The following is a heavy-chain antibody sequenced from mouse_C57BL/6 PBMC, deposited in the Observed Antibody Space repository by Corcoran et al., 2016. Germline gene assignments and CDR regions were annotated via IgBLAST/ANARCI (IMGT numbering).Heavy chain of an antibody. CDR3: ARWRDGYYWYFDV. J-gene: IGHJ1*03. CDR1: GYTFTDYN. V-gene: IGHV1-18*01. Sequence: EVQLQQSGPELVKPGASVKIPCKASGYTFTDYNMDWVKQSHGKSLEWIGDINPNNGGTIYNQKFKGKATLTEDKSSSTAYMELRSLTSEDTAVYYCARWRDGYYWYFDVWGTGTTVTVSS. CDR2: INPNNGGT. D-gene: IGHD2-3*01.